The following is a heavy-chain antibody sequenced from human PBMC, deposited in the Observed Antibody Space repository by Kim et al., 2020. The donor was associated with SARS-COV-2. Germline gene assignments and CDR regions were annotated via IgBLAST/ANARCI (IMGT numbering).Heavy chain of an antibody. CDR3: AREPRRGPLYGIDV. D-gene: IGHD3-16*01. V-gene: IGHV4-31*03. CDR1: GGSISSGGYY. Sequence: SETLSLTCTVSGGSISSGGYYWSWIRQHPGKGLEWIGYIYYSGSTYYNPSLKSRVTISVDTSKNQFSLKLSSVTAADTAVYYCAREPRRGPLYGIDVWGQGTTVTVSS. CDR2: IYYSGST. J-gene: IGHJ6*02.